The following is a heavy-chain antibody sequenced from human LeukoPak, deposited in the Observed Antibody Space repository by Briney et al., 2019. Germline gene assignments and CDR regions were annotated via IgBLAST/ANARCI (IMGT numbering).Heavy chain of an antibody. J-gene: IGHJ4*02. D-gene: IGHD6-13*01. CDR2: VNSDGSTT. CDR1: GLGIGGYW. V-gene: IGHV3-74*01. Sequence: PGGSLRLSCAGSGLGIGGYWMHWVRQAPGKGLVWVSRVNSDGSTTNYADSVKGRFTISRDNAENTLYMRMNSLRPEDTAVYYCARGYYSSSRFDSWGQGTLVTVSS. CDR3: ARGYYSSSRFDS.